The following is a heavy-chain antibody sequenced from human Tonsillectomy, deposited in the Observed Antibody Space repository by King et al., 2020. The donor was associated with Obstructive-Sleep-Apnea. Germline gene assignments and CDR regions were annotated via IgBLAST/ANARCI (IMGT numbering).Heavy chain of an antibody. V-gene: IGHV4-59*08. CDR3: ARLSDTAMVTPNGLEYSGLSYFDY. CDR2: IYYSGST. D-gene: IGHD5-18*01. CDR1: GGSISSYF. J-gene: IGHJ4*02. Sequence: QLQESGPGLVKPSETLSLTCTVSGGSISSYFWSWIRQPPGKGLEWIGYIYYSGSTNYNPSLRSRVTISVDTSKNQFSLKLSSVPAADTAVYYCARLSDTAMVTPNGLEYSGLSYFDYWGQGTLVTVSS.